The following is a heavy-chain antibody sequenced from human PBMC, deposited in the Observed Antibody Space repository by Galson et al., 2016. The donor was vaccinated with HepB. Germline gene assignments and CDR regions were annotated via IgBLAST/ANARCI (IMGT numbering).Heavy chain of an antibody. J-gene: IGHJ4*02. D-gene: IGHD4-17*01. CDR3: AKVGGFGDYIPYYFDS. Sequence: SLRLSCAASGFTFDDYAMHWVRQAPGKGLEWVAGISWNSGTTDYVDSGKGRFTISRDNAKNSLYLQMSSLRTEDTALYYCAKVGGFGDYIPYYFDSWGQGILVTVSS. CDR2: ISWNSGTT. V-gene: IGHV3-9*01. CDR1: GFTFDDYA.